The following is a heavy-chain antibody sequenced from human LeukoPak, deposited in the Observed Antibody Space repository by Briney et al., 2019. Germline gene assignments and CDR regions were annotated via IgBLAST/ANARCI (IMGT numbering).Heavy chain of an antibody. CDR1: GFTFSSYS. CDR2: IYYSGST. J-gene: IGHJ4*02. V-gene: IGHV4-39*07. D-gene: IGHD6-13*01. Sequence: GSLRLSCAASGFTFSSYSMNWVRQPPGKGLEWIGSIYYSGSTYYNPSLKSRVTISVDTSKNQFSLKLSSVTAADTAVYYCARDLGRVSSSLDYWGQGTLVTVSS. CDR3: ARDLGRVSSSLDY.